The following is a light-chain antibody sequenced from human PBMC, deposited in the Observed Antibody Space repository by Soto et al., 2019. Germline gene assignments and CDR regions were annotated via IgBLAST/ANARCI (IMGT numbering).Light chain of an antibody. V-gene: IGLV2-14*01. Sequence: QSVLTQPASVSGSPGQSITISCTGTSSDVGGYNYVSWYQQHPGKAPKLMIYEVSNRPSGVSNRFSGSKSGNTASPTISGLQAEDEADYYCSSYTRSSTLVFGTGTKVTV. CDR1: SSDVGGYNY. CDR3: SSYTRSSTLV. CDR2: EVS. J-gene: IGLJ1*01.